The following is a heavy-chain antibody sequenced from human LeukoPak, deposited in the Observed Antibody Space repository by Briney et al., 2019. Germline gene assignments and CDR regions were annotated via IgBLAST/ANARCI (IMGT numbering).Heavy chain of an antibody. J-gene: IGHJ4*02. D-gene: IGHD6-25*01. CDR3: ARLAARATFDY. Sequence: PSQTLSLTCTVSGGSISSGGYYWSWIRQPPGKGLEWIGYIYHSGSTYYNPSLKSRVTISVDTSKNQFSLKLSSVTAADTAVYYCARLAARATFDYWGQGTLVTVSS. CDR1: GGSISSGGYY. V-gene: IGHV4-30-2*01. CDR2: IYHSGST.